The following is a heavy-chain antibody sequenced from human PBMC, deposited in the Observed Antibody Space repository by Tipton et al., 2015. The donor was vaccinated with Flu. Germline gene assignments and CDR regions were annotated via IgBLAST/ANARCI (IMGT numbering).Heavy chain of an antibody. CDR1: CGSISSYY. V-gene: IGHV4-4*07. J-gene: IGHJ4*02. CDR2: IYTSGST. CDR3: AGELPEMATIVFDY. Sequence: TLSLTCTVPCGSISSYYWNWIRQPAGKGLEWIGRIYTSGSTNYNPSLKSRVTMSVDTSKNQFSLKLSSVTAADTAVYYCAGELPEMATIVFDYWGQGTLVTVSS. D-gene: IGHD5-24*01.